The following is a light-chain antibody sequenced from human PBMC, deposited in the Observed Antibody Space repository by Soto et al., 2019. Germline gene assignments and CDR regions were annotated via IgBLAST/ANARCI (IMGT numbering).Light chain of an antibody. J-gene: IGKJ5*01. CDR2: DAS. CDR1: QSVSSY. V-gene: IGKV3-11*01. CDR3: QQRSNWPPEIT. Sequence: EIVLTQSPATLSLSPGERATLSCRASQSVSSYLAWYQQKPGQAPRLLIYDASNRATGIPARFSGSGSGTDFTLTISRLEPEDFAVYYCQQRSNWPPEITFGQGTRLEIK.